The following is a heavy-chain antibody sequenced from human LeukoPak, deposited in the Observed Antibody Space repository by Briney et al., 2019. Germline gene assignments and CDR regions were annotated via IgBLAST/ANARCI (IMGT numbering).Heavy chain of an antibody. CDR1: GGSISSGDYY. D-gene: IGHD3-3*01. Sequence: SETLSLTCTVSGGSISSGDYYWSWIRQPPGKGLEWIGYIYYSGSTYYNPSLKSRVTISVDTSKNQFSLKLNSVTAADTAVYYCARRDFWSGYYNYWGQGTLVTVSS. J-gene: IGHJ4*02. CDR2: IYYSGST. V-gene: IGHV4-30-4*08. CDR3: ARRDFWSGYYNY.